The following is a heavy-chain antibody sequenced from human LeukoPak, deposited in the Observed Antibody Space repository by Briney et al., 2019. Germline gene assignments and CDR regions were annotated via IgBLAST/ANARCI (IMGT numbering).Heavy chain of an antibody. CDR2: ISSSSSYI. CDR1: GFTFSNAW. D-gene: IGHD3-10*01. CDR3: AKPSSGADYYFDY. Sequence: GGSLRLSCAASGFTFSNAWMNWVRQAPGKGLEWVSSISSSSSYIYYADSVKGRFTISRDNAKNSLYLQMNSLRAEDTAVYYCAKPSSGADYYFDYWGQGTLVTVSS. V-gene: IGHV3-21*01. J-gene: IGHJ4*02.